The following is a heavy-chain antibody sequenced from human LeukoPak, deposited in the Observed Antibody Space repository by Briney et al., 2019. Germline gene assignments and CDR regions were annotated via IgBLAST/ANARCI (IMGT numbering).Heavy chain of an antibody. D-gene: IGHD3-22*01. CDR3: AKGSNYYESSVVLGRVY. CDR2: ISNSGGST. V-gene: IGHV3-23*01. J-gene: IGHJ4*02. CDR1: GFTFSSYA. Sequence: PGGSLRLSCAASGFTFSSYAMSWVRQAPGKGLEWVSVISNSGGSTPYADSVKGRFTISRDNSKNTLYLQMNSLRAEDTAVYYCAKGSNYYESSVVLGRVYWGQGTLVTVSS.